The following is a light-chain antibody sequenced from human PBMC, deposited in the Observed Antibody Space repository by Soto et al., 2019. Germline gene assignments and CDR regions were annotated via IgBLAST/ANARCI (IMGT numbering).Light chain of an antibody. CDR2: GAS. J-gene: IGKJ3*01. V-gene: IGKV1-39*01. Sequence: DLQMTQSLSSLSASVGDRLTITCRASQSVSTFLNWYQYKPGKAPKLLIYGASSLQSGVPSRFTGSGSGTDFSLTISSLQPEDFATYYCQQSYSVPFTFGPGTKVDVK. CDR3: QQSYSVPFT. CDR1: QSVSTF.